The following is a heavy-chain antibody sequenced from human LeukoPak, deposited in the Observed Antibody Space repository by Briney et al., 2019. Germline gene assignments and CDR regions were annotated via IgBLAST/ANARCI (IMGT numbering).Heavy chain of an antibody. D-gene: IGHD6-19*01. Sequence: NPGGSLRLSCAASGFTFSSYNMNWVRQAPGKGLEWVSSISSITSYTYYADSVKGRFTISRDNAKNSLYLQMNSLRAEDTAVYYCARAKIGYSSGRPHAFDIWGQGTMVTVSS. CDR1: GFTFSSYN. J-gene: IGHJ3*02. CDR2: ISSITSYT. CDR3: ARAKIGYSSGRPHAFDI. V-gene: IGHV3-21*01.